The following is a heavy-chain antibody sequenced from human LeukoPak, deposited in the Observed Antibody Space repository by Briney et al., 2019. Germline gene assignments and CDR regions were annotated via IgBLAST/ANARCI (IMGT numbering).Heavy chain of an antibody. V-gene: IGHV3-7*01. J-gene: IGHJ4*02. D-gene: IGHD2-2*01. CDR1: GFTFSSYW. CDR2: IKEDGSEQ. CDR3: ARDAFPLCTSTSCPSVY. Sequence: GGSLRLSCAASGFTFSSYWMSWVRQAPGKGLEWVASIKEDGSEQYYVDSVKGRFTISRDNAKNSLYLQMNSLRAEDMAVYYCARDAFPLCTSTSCPSVYWGRGTQVTVSS.